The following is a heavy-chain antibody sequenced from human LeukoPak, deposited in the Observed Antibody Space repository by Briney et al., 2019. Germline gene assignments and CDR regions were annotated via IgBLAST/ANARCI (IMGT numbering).Heavy chain of an antibody. D-gene: IGHD3-3*01. CDR3: ARMYYDFWSGYLSYFDY. J-gene: IGHJ4*02. V-gene: IGHV4-61*08. CDR1: GGSISSGGYY. CDR2: IYYSGST. Sequence: SETLSLTCTVSGGSISSGGYYWSWIRQPPGKGLEWIGYIYYSGSTNYNPSLKSRVTISVDTSKNQFSLKLSSVTAADTAVYYCARMYYDFWSGYLSYFDYWGQGTLVTVSS.